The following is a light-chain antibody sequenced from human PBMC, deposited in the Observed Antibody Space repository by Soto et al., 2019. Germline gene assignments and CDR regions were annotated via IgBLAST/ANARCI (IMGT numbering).Light chain of an antibody. Sequence: DIQMTQSPSTLSASVGARVTITCRASQSISSWLAWYQQKPGKAPKVLIYHASSLETGVQSRFSGSGYRTEFTLTIDSLQPDDFPTYFCQRFNYSPYPFGQATKLEI. J-gene: IGKJ2*01. CDR3: QRFNYSPYP. CDR2: HAS. V-gene: IGKV1-5*01. CDR1: QSISSW.